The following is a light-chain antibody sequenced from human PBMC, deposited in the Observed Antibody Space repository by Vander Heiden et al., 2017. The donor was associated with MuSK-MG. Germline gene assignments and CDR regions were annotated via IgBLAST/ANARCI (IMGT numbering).Light chain of an antibody. J-gene: IGKJ5*01. CDR3: QQRSNWL. V-gene: IGKV3-11*01. CDR2: DAS. Sequence: EIVLTQSPATLSLSPGERATLSCRASQSVSSYLAWYQQKPGQAPRLLIYDASNRATGIQARFSGSGSGTDFTLTSSSLEPEDFEVYYCQQRSNWLFGQGTRLEIK. CDR1: QSVSSY.